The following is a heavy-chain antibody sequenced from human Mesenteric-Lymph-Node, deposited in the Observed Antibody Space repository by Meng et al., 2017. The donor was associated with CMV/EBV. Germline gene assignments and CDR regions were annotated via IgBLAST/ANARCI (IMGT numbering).Heavy chain of an antibody. CDR2: IRYDGSNK. V-gene: IGHV3-30*02. J-gene: IGHJ6*02. Sequence: GESLKISCAASGFTFSSYWMSWVRQAPGKGLEWVAFIRYDGSNKYYADSVKGRFTISRDNAKNSLYLQMNSLRAEDTALYYCAKDKGGMDVWGQGTTVTVSS. CDR3: AKDKGGMDV. CDR1: GFTFSSYW.